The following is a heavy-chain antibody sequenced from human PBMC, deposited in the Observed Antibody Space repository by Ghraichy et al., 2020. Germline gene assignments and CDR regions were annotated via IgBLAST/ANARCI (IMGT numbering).Heavy chain of an antibody. CDR1: GFTFRAHA. CDR3: AQGLRDYDF. Sequence: GGSLRLSCVASGFTFRAHAMSWVRQAPGKGLQWVSSITEGSGRTYYADSVKGRFTISRDNSRNTLNLQMNSLRAEDTVIYYCAQGLRDYDFWSQGTLVTVSS. V-gene: IGHV3-23*01. J-gene: IGHJ4*02. CDR2: ITEGSGRT. D-gene: IGHD3-3*01.